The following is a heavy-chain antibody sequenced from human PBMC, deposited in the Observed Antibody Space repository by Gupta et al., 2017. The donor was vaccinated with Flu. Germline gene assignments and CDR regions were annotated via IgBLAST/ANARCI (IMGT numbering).Heavy chain of an antibody. Sequence: QVQLVQSGAEMKKPEASVKVSCKTSGYSFTDYYIHWVRQAPGQGLGWMGWINPTSGGTDCAQRFQGRVTLTRDTSISTAYMELTSLRSEDTGVYYCATDWRGGLRHTGSSWEYYYYGMDVWGQGTTVTVAS. D-gene: IGHD6-6*01. CDR2: INPTSGGT. CDR1: GYSFTDYY. CDR3: ATDWRGGLRHTGSSWEYYYYGMDV. V-gene: IGHV1-2*02. J-gene: IGHJ6*02.